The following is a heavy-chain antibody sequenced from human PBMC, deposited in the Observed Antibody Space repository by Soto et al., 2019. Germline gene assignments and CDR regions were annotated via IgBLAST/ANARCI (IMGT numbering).Heavy chain of an antibody. CDR1: GGSISSSSYY. CDR3: ARAPPGTAMVIVAY. V-gene: IGHV4-39*01. J-gene: IGHJ4*02. Sequence: TSETLSLTCTVSGGSISSSSYYWGWIRQPPGKGLEWIGSIYYSGSTYYNPSLKSRVTISVDTSKNQFSLKLSSVTVADTAVYYCARAPPGTAMVIVAYWGQGTLVTVSS. CDR2: IYYSGST. D-gene: IGHD5-18*01.